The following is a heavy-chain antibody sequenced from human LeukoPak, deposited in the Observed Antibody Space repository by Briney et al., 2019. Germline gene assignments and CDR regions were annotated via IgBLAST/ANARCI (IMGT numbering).Heavy chain of an antibody. Sequence: GGTLRLSCAASGFTFSSYAMSWVRQAPGKGLEWVSAISGSGGSTYYADSVKGRFTISRDNSKNTLYLQMNSLRAEDTAVYYCAKYDTAMVSIWYFDLWGRGTLVTVSS. CDR1: GFTFSSYA. CDR2: ISGSGGST. V-gene: IGHV3-23*01. D-gene: IGHD5-18*01. J-gene: IGHJ2*01. CDR3: AKYDTAMVSIWYFDL.